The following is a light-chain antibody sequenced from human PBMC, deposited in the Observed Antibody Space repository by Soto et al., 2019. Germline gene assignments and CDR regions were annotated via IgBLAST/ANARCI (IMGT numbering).Light chain of an antibody. V-gene: IGKV3-20*01. J-gene: IGKJ1*01. CDR3: QQYGSSGT. CDR1: QSVSSNY. CDR2: GAS. Sequence: ESVLTQSPGTLSLSPVERATLSCRASQSVSSNYLAWYQQKPGQAPRLLIYGASSRATGIPDRFSGSGSGTDFTLTISRLEPEDFAVYYCQQYGSSGTFGQGTKVDIK.